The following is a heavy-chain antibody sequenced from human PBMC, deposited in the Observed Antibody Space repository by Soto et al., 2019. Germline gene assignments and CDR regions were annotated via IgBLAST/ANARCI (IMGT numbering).Heavy chain of an antibody. CDR3: ARAYSDAFDI. CDR2: ISSSGSGI. J-gene: IGHJ3*02. D-gene: IGHD2-15*01. Sequence: GGSLRLSCAASGFTFSDYYMTWVRQAPGKGLEWVSYISSSGSGIYYPDSVKGRFTISRDNAKKSLYLQMSSLRAEDTAVYYCARAYSDAFDIWGQGTLVTVSS. V-gene: IGHV3-11*01. CDR1: GFTFSDYY.